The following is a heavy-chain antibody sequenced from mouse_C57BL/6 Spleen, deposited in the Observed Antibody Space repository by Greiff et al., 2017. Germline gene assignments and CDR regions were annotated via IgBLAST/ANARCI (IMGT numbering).Heavy chain of an antibody. CDR3: ARPTTVVATEAMDY. CDR1: GYTFTSYW. V-gene: IGHV1-50*01. CDR2: IDPSDSYT. D-gene: IGHD1-1*01. J-gene: IGHJ4*01. Sequence: VQLQQPGAELVKPGASVKLSCKASGYTFTSYWMQWVKQRPGQGLEWIGEIDPSDSYTNYNQKFKGKATLTVDTSSSTAYMQLSSLTSEDSAVYYCARPTTVVATEAMDYWGQGTSVTVSS.